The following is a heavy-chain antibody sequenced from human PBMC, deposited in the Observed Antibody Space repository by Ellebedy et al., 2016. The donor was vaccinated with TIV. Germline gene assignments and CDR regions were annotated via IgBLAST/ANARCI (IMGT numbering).Heavy chain of an antibody. Sequence: GGSLRLSXTASGFTFGDYVSWFRQAPGKGLEGVGFLRRGTNDGTTDYAAPVKDRFTISRDDSKNTVYLQMNSLRSEDTAVYYCSVDGISDQRYYYYGMDVWGQGTTVTVSS. CDR1: GFTFGDY. CDR3: SVDGISDQRYYYYGMDV. D-gene: IGHD5-12*01. V-gene: IGHV3-49*03. J-gene: IGHJ6*02. CDR2: LRRGTNDGTT.